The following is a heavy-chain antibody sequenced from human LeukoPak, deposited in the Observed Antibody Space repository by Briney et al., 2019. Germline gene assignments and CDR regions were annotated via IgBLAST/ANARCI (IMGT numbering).Heavy chain of an antibody. CDR3: ARAGMFIVVVPAAPDY. Sequence: SETLSLTCTVSGGSISSYYWSWIRQPPGKGLEWIGYIYYSGSTNYNPSLKSRVTISVDTSKNQFSLKLSSVTAADTAVYYCARAGMFIVVVPAAPDYWGQGTLVTVSS. D-gene: IGHD2-2*01. CDR2: IYYSGST. J-gene: IGHJ4*02. V-gene: IGHV4-59*01. CDR1: GGSISSYY.